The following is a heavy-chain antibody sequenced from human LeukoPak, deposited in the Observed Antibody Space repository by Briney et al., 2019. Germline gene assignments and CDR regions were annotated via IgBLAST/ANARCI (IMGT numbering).Heavy chain of an antibody. V-gene: IGHV4-59*08. D-gene: IGHD1-26*01. Sequence: SETLSLTCTVSGDSISSHYWSWIRQPPGKGLEWLGYIYYTGSTNYNPSFKSRVTISLDTSKTQFSLKLTSVTAADTAVYYCARQSGGGSYYYFDYWGQGTLVTVSS. CDR1: GDSISSHY. CDR2: IYYTGST. CDR3: ARQSGGGSYYYFDY. J-gene: IGHJ4*02.